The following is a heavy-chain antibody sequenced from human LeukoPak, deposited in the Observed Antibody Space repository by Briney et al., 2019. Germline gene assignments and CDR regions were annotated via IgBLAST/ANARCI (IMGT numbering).Heavy chain of an antibody. D-gene: IGHD6-19*01. J-gene: IGHJ5*02. CDR1: GFTFGDYA. CDR2: IRSKAYGGTT. CDR3: TRSPLSHSSGWYLHDP. V-gene: IGHV3-49*03. Sequence: GGSLRLSCTASGFTFGDYAMSWFRQAPGKGLEWVGFIRSKAYGGTTEYAASVKGRFTISRDDSKSIAYLQMNSLKTEDTAVYYCTRSPLSHSSGWYLHDPWGRGTLVTVSS.